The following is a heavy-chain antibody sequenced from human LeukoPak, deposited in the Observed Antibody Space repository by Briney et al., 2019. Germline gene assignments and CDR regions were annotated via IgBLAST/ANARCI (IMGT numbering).Heavy chain of an antibody. D-gene: IGHD2-2*02. Sequence: GGSLRLSCAASGFTFSSYAMSWVRQAPGKGLEWVSAISGSGGSTYYADSVKGRFTISRDNSKNTLYLQKNSLRAEDTAVYYRAKRYCSSTSCYRPYYYYMDVWGKGTTVTVSS. J-gene: IGHJ6*03. CDR2: ISGSGGST. CDR3: AKRYCSSTSCYRPYYYYMDV. V-gene: IGHV3-23*01. CDR1: GFTFSSYA.